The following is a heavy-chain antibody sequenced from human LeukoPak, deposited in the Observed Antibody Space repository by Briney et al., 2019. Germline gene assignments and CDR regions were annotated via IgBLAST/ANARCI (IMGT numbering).Heavy chain of an antibody. Sequence: ASVKVSCKTSGYTFTDNYMHWVRQAPGQGLQWMGVLNPIGGSTTFAQKFQGRVIMTRDTSTATVYMELRSLRSDDTAVYYCARDDYGGNRGAFDIWGQGTMVTVSS. D-gene: IGHD4-23*01. J-gene: IGHJ3*02. V-gene: IGHV1-46*01. CDR1: GYTFTDNY. CDR3: ARDDYGGNRGAFDI. CDR2: LNPIGGST.